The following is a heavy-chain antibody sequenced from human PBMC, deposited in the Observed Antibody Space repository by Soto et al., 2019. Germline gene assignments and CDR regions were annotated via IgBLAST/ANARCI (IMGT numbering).Heavy chain of an antibody. CDR3: AREASAGRRNFDY. D-gene: IGHD1-1*01. CDR1: GFTFSSYG. V-gene: IGHV3-33*01. Sequence: GGSLRLSCAASGFTFSSYGMHWVRQAPGKGLEWVAVIWYDGSNKYYADSVKGRFTISRGNSKNTLYLQMNSLRAEDTAVYYCAREASAGRRNFDYWGQGTLVTVSS. J-gene: IGHJ4*02. CDR2: IWYDGSNK.